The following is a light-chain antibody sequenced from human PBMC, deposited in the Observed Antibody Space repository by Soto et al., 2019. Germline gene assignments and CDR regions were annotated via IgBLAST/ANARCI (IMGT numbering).Light chain of an antibody. J-gene: IGKJ4*01. CDR2: DAS. CDR1: QGISSA. V-gene: IGKV1-13*02. CDR3: QHFNSYPALT. Sequence: AIQLTQSPSSLSASVGDRVTITCRASQGISSALAWYQQKPGKAPKLLVYDASRLESGVPLRFSGSGFGTDFTLTISSLQPEDFATYYCQHFNSYPALTFGGGTKVEIK.